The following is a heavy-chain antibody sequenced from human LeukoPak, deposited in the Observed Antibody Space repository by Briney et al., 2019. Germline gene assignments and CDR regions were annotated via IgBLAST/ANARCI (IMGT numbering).Heavy chain of an antibody. V-gene: IGHV3-53*01. Sequence: PGGSLRLSCVASGITLSNAWMTWVRQAPGKGLEWVSVIYSGERTYYAASVKGRFTISRDNSKNTLYLQMNNLRAEDTAIYYCAKNWGDDWGQGNLVTVSS. CDR2: IYSGERT. J-gene: IGHJ4*02. CDR3: AKNWGDD. CDR1: GITLSNAW. D-gene: IGHD3-16*01.